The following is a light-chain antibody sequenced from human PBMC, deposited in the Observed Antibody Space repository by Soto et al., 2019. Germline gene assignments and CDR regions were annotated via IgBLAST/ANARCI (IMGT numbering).Light chain of an antibody. J-gene: IGLJ2*01. Sequence: QSALTQPASVSGSPGQSITISCTGTNSDIGAYNYVSWYQQHPGKAPKLMIYDVFHRPSGVSNRFSGSKSGNTASLTISGLQAEDEADYYCSSFTTTTSVVFGGGTKLTVL. CDR3: SSFTTTTSVV. V-gene: IGLV2-14*01. CDR1: NSDIGAYNY. CDR2: DVF.